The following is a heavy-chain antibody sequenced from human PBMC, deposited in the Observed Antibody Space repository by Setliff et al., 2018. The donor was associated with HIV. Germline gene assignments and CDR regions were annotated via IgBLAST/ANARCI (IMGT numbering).Heavy chain of an antibody. D-gene: IGHD2-15*01. V-gene: IGHV4-34*01. Sequence: SETLSLTCAVYGGSFSGYYWSWIRQPPGKGLEWIGSVYNVGITNYSPSLTSRITISVDTSKNQFSLKLSSVTAADTAVYYCARLRTGGYYYYGMDVWGQGTTVTVSS. J-gene: IGHJ6*02. CDR1: GGSFSGYY. CDR2: VYNVGIT. CDR3: ARLRTGGYYYYGMDV.